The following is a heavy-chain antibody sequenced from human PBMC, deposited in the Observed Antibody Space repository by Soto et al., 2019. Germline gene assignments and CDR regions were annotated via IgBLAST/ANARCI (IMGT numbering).Heavy chain of an antibody. CDR1: GGSFSGYF. CDR2: IDHSGST. V-gene: IGHV4-34*01. Sequence: ETLSLTCAVFGGSFSGYFWSWVRQPPGRGLDWIGEIDHSGSTNYNPSLKSRVTISVDTSKNQFSLKLSSVTAADTAVYYCARGRHFYGIDYWGQGALVTVSS. CDR3: ARGRHFYGIDY. D-gene: IGHD3-10*01. J-gene: IGHJ4*02.